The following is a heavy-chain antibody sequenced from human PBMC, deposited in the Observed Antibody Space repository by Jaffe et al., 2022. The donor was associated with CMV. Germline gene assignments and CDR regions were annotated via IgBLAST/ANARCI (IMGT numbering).Heavy chain of an antibody. CDR3: ARVGGGGNSSSWYRPPGNRGRSVGYYYYYMDV. CDR1: GGSFSGYY. J-gene: IGHJ6*03. Sequence: QVQLQQWGAGLLKPSETLSLTCAVYGGSFSGYYWSWIRQPPGKGLEWIGEINHSGSTNYNPSLKSRVTISVDTSKNQFSLKLSSVTAADTAVYYCARVGGGGNSSSWYRPPGNRGRSVGYYYYYMDVWGKGTTVTVSS. D-gene: IGHD6-13*01. CDR2: INHSGST. V-gene: IGHV4-34*01.